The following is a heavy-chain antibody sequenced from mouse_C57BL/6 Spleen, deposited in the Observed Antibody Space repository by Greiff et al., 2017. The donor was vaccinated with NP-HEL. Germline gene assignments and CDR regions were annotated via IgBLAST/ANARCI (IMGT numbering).Heavy chain of an antibody. CDR3: ARSRGMITDWYFDV. J-gene: IGHJ1*03. V-gene: IGHV1-81*01. D-gene: IGHD2-4*01. CDR2: IYPRSGNT. CDR1: GYTFTSYG. Sequence: QVQLQQSGAELARPGASVKLSCKASGYTFTSYGISWVKQRTGQGLEWIGEIYPRSGNTYYNEKFKGKATLTADKSSSTAYMELRSLTSEDSAVYFCARSRGMITDWYFDVWGTGTTVTVSS.